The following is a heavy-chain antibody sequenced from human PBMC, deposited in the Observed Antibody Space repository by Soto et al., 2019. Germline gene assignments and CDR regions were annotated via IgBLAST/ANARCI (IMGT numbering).Heavy chain of an antibody. D-gene: IGHD4-4*01. CDR3: ARDLVTTGLYGMDV. V-gene: IGHV4-61*01. J-gene: IGHJ6*02. CDR1: GGSVSSGSYY. Sequence: SETLSLTCTVSGGSVSSGSYYWSWIRQPPGKGLEWIGYIYYSGSTNYNPSLKSRVTISVDTSKNQFSLKLSSVTAADTAVYYCARDLVTTGLYGMDVWGQGTTVTVSS. CDR2: IYYSGST.